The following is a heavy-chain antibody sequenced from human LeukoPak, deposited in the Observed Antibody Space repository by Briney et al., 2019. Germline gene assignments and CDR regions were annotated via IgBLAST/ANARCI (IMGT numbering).Heavy chain of an antibody. D-gene: IGHD3-9*01. J-gene: IGHJ3*02. Sequence: ASVKVSCKASGYTFTSYGISWVRQAPGQGLEWMGWISAYNGNTNYAQKLQGRVTMTTDTSTSIAYMELRSLRSDDTAVYYCARDRTRYFDWSNDAFDIWGQGTMVTVSS. CDR1: GYTFTSYG. CDR2: ISAYNGNT. CDR3: ARDRTRYFDWSNDAFDI. V-gene: IGHV1-18*01.